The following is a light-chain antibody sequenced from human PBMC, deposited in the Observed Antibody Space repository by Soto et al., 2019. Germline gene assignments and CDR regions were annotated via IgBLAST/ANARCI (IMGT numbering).Light chain of an antibody. V-gene: IGKV1-8*01. CDR1: QGISSY. Sequence: AIRMTQSPSSFSASTGDRVTITCRASQGISSYLAWYQQKPGKAPKLLIYAASTLQSGVPSRFSGSGSATDFSLTISCLQYQEFATYYCQQYYSYPLTFGGGTKVEIK. CDR2: AAS. CDR3: QQYYSYPLT. J-gene: IGKJ4*01.